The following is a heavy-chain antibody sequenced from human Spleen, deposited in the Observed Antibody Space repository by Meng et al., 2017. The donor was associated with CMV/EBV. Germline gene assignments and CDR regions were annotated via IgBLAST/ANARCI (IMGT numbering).Heavy chain of an antibody. D-gene: IGHD3/OR15-3a*01. CDR3: AKGHDLPYYNYGLDV. V-gene: IGHV3-9*01. J-gene: IGHJ6*02. CDR2: MSWDSGTI. CDR1: GFTFDDYA. Sequence: SLKISCAVSGFTFDDYAMHWVRQAPGKGLEWVSGMSWDSGTIGYADSVKGRFIISRDNRENSLYLQMNSLRAEDTALYYCAKGHDLPYYNYGLDVWGQGTAVTVSS.